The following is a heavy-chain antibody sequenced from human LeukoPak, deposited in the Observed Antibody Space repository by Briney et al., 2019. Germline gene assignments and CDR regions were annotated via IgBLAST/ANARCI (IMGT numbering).Heavy chain of an antibody. J-gene: IGHJ5*02. D-gene: IGHD3-3*01. CDR2: MNPNSGNT. CDR3: ARGQINDFWSGYPPGNNWFDP. V-gene: IGHV1-8*01. CDR1: GYTFTSYD. Sequence: ASVKVSCKASGYTFTSYDINWVQQATGQGLEWMGWMNPNSGNTGYAQKFQGRVTMTRNTSISTAYMELSSLRSEDTAVYYCARGQINDFWSGYPPGNNWFDPWGQGTLVTVSP.